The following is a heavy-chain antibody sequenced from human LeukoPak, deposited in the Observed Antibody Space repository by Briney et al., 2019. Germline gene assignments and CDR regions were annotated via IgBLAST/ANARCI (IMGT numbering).Heavy chain of an antibody. D-gene: IGHD6-19*01. CDR1: GGSFSGYY. CDR2: INHSGST. J-gene: IGHJ4*02. Sequence: SETLSLTCAVYGGSFSGYYWSWIRQPPGKGLEWIGEINHSGSTNYNPSLKSRVTISVDTSKNQFSLKLSSVTAADTAVYYYGTGYSSGWFIFDYWGQGTLVTVSS. CDR3: GTGYSSGWFIFDY. V-gene: IGHV4-34*01.